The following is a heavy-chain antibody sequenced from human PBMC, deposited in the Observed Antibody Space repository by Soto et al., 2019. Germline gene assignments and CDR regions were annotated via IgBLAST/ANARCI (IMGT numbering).Heavy chain of an antibody. CDR3: ARPSGYYDTSGYYGAFYYYRMDV. CDR2: MSSSSSTI. Sequence: GGSLRLSCSASGFTFSGYDMNWVRQPPGEGLERISYMSSSSSTIYYAASVKSRFTISRDNAENSLFLQMNSLRDEDTAVYYWARPSGYYDTSGYYGAFYYYRMDVWGQGTTVTV. CDR1: GFTFSGYD. D-gene: IGHD3-22*01. J-gene: IGHJ6*02. V-gene: IGHV3-48*02.